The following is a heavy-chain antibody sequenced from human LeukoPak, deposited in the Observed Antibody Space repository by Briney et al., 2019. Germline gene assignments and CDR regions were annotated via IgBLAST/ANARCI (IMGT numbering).Heavy chain of an antibody. CDR3: ARDPSMIRGEITPYFDY. V-gene: IGHV1-69*13. Sequence: PEASVKVSCKASGGTFSSYAISWVRQAPGQGLEWMGGIIPIFGTADYAQKFQGRVTITADESTSTAYMELNSLRSEDTAVYYCARDPSMIRGEITPYFDYWGQGTLVTVSS. J-gene: IGHJ4*02. CDR1: GGTFSSYA. D-gene: IGHD3-10*01. CDR2: IIPIFGTA.